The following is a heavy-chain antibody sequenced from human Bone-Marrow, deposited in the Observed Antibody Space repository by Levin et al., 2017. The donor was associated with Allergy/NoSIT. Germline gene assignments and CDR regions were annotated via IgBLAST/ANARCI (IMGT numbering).Heavy chain of an antibody. D-gene: IGHD2-8*01. CDR1: GFTFSGYW. CDR2: INRDGGDG. J-gene: IGHJ4*02. V-gene: IGHV3-7*02. Sequence: PGESLKISCASSGFTFSGYWMAWVGQAPGKGLEWVANINRDGGDGYYVDSVKGRFTISRDNARNSLDLQMNSLRVEDTAVYYCARNGAWSFEFWGQGTLVTVSS. CDR3: ARNGAWSFEF.